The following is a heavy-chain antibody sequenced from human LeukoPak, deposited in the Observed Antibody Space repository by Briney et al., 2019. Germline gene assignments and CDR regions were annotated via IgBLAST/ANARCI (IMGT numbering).Heavy chain of an antibody. CDR3: ARGVDSGDNNWFDP. V-gene: IGHV4-30-4*08. D-gene: IGHD1-26*01. Sequence: PSETLSLTCTVSGGSISSGDYYWSWIRLPPGKGLEWIGYIYYSGSTYYNPSLKSRVTISVDTSKNQFSLKLSSVTAADTAVYYCARGVDSGDNNWFDPWGQGTLVTVSS. J-gene: IGHJ5*02. CDR2: IYYSGST. CDR1: GGSISSGDYY.